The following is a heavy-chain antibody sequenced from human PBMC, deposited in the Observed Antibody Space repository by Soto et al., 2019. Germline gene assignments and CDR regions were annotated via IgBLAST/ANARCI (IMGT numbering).Heavy chain of an antibody. CDR2: IYYSGST. Sequence: PSETLSLTCTVSGGSISSGDYYWSWIRQPPGKGLEWIGYIYYSGSTYYNPSLKSRVTISVDTSKNQFSLELSSVTAADTAVYYCARASMTTSYYYYYYGMDVWGQGTTVTVSS. V-gene: IGHV4-30-4*01. D-gene: IGHD4-17*01. CDR3: ARASMTTSYYYYYYGMDV. J-gene: IGHJ6*02. CDR1: GGSISSGDYY.